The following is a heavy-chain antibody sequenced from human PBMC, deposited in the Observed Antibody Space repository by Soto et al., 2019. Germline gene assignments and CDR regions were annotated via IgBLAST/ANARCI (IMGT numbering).Heavy chain of an antibody. V-gene: IGHV1-69*18. Sequence: QVHLVQSGAEVRKPGSSVKVSCKTSGGTFSTYTIYWVRQAPGQGLEWMGRIIPLFGTTKYAQNFQDRVTITAEESTSTTYMVLSSLRAEDTAVYYCARRLDDRADEGFDVWGEGTAVTVSA. D-gene: IGHD3-16*01. CDR3: ARRLDDRADEGFDV. CDR2: IIPLFGTT. CDR1: GGTFSTYT. J-gene: IGHJ3*01.